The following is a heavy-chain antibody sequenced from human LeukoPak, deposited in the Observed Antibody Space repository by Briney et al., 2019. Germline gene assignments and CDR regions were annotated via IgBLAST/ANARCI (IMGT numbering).Heavy chain of an antibody. V-gene: IGHV3-48*01. J-gene: IGHJ4*02. CDR3: ARYPLDH. CDR1: GFTFTTYS. CDR2: ISISGSTV. Sequence: GGSLRLSCAASGFTFTTYSMNWVRQAPGKGLEWVSYISISGSTVHYADSVKGRFTISRDNAMNSLYLQMNSLRAEDTAVYYCARYPLDHWGQGTLVTVSS.